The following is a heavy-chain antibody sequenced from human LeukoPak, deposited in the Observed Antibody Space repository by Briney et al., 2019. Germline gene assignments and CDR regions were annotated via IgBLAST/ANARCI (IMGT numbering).Heavy chain of an antibody. CDR3: ARDQSRWLQSYYFDY. J-gene: IGHJ4*02. CDR2: ISSSSSYI. V-gene: IGHV3-21*01. D-gene: IGHD5-24*01. Sequence: GGSLRLSCAASGFTFSSYSMNWVRQAPGKGLEWVSSISSSSSYIYYADSVRGRFTISRDNAKNSLYLQMNSLRAGDTAVYYCARDQSRWLQSYYFDYWGQGTLVTVSS. CDR1: GFTFSSYS.